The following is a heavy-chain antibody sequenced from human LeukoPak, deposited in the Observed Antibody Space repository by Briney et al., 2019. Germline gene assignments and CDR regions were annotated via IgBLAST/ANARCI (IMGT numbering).Heavy chain of an antibody. Sequence: GESLKISCEGSGYSFSNYWIGWVRQMPGEGLEWMGIIYPGDYETRYSPSLQGLVTISVDKSISTAYLQWSSLKASDTAMYYCAIPPGYCGNDCSFDHWGQGTLVTVSS. V-gene: IGHV5-51*01. D-gene: IGHD2-21*02. CDR2: IYPGDYET. CDR1: GYSFSNYW. CDR3: AIPPGYCGNDCSFDH. J-gene: IGHJ4*02.